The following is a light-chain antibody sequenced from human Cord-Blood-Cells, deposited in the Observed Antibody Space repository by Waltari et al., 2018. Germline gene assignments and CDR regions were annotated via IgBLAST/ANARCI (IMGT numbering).Light chain of an antibody. V-gene: IGKV1-39*01. J-gene: IGKJ3*01. Sequence: EIQMTQSPSSLSASVGDRVTITCRASQSISSYLNWYQQKPGKAPKLLIYAASSLQSGVPSRFSGSGSGTDFTLTISSLQPEDFATYYCQQSYSTPPKFTFGPGTKVDIK. CDR3: QQSYSTPPKFT. CDR1: QSISSY. CDR2: AAS.